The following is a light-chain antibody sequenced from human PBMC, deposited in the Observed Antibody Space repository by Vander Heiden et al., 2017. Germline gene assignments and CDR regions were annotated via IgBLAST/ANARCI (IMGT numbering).Light chain of an antibody. CDR3: CSYGDTSTAVV. Sequence: QPALPKPAPGSGSPGPPITLPRPGTTSDVGRYNLVSSCPQHPGKAPKLLISGVNTQPSGVSNRFSGSESGSTTSLTISGRQAADDADYYYCSYGDTSTAVVFGGGTKLTVL. CDR2: GVN. J-gene: IGLJ2*01. V-gene: IGLV2-23*02. CDR1: TSDVGRYNL.